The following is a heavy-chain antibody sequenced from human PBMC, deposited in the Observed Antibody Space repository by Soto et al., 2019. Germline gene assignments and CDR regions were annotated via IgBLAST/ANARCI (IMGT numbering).Heavy chain of an antibody. CDR3: ARVHCSAGTCLDGLDF. CDR1: GDSVSSNVAC. Sequence: SQTLSLTCVISGDSVSSNVACWNWIRQSPSRGLQWLGRIYYRSKWFHDYAASVESRMAIDPDTSRNQFSLQLNYVTPEDTAVYYCARVHCSAGTCLDGLDFWGQGTTVTV. D-gene: IGHD2-15*01. V-gene: IGHV6-1*01. J-gene: IGHJ6*02. CDR2: IYYRSKWFH.